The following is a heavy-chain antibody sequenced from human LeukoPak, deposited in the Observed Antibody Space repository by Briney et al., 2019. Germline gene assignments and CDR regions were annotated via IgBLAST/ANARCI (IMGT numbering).Heavy chain of an antibody. D-gene: IGHD3-22*01. CDR2: IYHSGST. V-gene: IGHV4-38-2*02. CDR1: GYSISSGYY. CDR3: ARARSYYYDSSGYPNWFDP. J-gene: IGHJ5*02. Sequence: SETLSLTCTVSGYSISSGYYWGWIRQPPGKGLEWIGSIYHSGSTYYNPSLKSRVTISVDTSKNQFSLKLSSVTDADTAMYYCARARSYYYDSSGYPNWFDPWGQGTLVTVSS.